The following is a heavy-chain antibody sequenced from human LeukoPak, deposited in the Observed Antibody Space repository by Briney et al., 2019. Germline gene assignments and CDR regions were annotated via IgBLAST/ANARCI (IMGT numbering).Heavy chain of an antibody. J-gene: IGHJ4*02. CDR2: IYYSGST. V-gene: IGHV4-31*03. CDR1: GGSISSGGYY. Sequence: SETLSLTCTVSGGSISSGGYYWSWLRQHPGKGLEWIGYIYYSGSTCYNPSLKSRVTISVDTSKNQFSLKLSSVTAADTAVYYCARDGGTIFGVVWGQGTLVTVSS. CDR3: ARDGGTIFGVV. D-gene: IGHD3-3*01.